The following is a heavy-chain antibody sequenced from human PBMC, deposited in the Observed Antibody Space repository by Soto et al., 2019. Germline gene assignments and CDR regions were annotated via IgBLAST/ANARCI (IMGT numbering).Heavy chain of an antibody. CDR3: ASWLKGPDIGNYYYGMDV. V-gene: IGHV1-69*12. Sequence: QVQLVQSGAEVKKPGSSVKVSCKASRGAFSDYAFSWVRQAPGQGLEWLGGIMPIFRAPDYAQKFQGRVTITADEFTRTAYMEMNSLRSEDTAVYYCASWLKGPDIGNYYYGMDVW. J-gene: IGHJ6*01. CDR2: IMPIFRAP. D-gene: IGHD2-15*01. CDR1: RGAFSDYA.